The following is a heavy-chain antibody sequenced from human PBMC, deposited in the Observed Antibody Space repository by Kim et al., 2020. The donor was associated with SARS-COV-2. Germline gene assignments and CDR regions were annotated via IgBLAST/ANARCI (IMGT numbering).Heavy chain of an antibody. CDR3: AKGEGDGYNFVSGWFDP. J-gene: IGHJ5*02. CDR2: ISWNSGSI. CDR1: GFTFGDYA. D-gene: IGHD5-12*01. Sequence: GGSLRLSCAASGFTFGDYAMHWVRQAPGKGLEWVSGISWNSGSIGYADSVKGRFTISRDNAKNSLYLQMNSLRAEDTALYYCAKGEGDGYNFVSGWFDPWGQGTLVTVSS. V-gene: IGHV3-9*01.